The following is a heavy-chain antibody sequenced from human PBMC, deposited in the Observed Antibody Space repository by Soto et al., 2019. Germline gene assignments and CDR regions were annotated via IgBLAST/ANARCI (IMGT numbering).Heavy chain of an antibody. D-gene: IGHD3-3*01. CDR2: IYWDDDK. J-gene: IGHJ4*02. CDR3: AHRVLRTVFGLVTTTAIYFDF. V-gene: IGHV2-5*02. Sequence: QITLNKSGPTLVKPTQTLTLTCTFSGFSLTTSGVGVGWIRQSPGKAPEWLALIYWDDDKRYSPSLKSRLTLTKDTSKNQVVLTMANLDPADTATYYCAHRVLRTVFGLVTTTAIYFDFWGQGTPVAVSS. CDR1: GFSLTTSGVG.